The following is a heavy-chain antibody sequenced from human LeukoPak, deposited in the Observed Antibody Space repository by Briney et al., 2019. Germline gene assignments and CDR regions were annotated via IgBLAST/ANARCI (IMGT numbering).Heavy chain of an antibody. Sequence: PSETLSLTCTVSGGSISSSSYYWGWIRQPPGKGLEWIGSIYYSGSTYYNPSLKSRVTISVDTSKNQFSLKLSSVTAADTAVYYCARGVYYYDSSLPPQEYYYYMDVWGKGTTVTVSS. V-gene: IGHV4-39*01. D-gene: IGHD3-22*01. CDR2: IYYSGST. J-gene: IGHJ6*03. CDR3: ARGVYYYDSSLPPQEYYYYMDV. CDR1: GGSISSSSYY.